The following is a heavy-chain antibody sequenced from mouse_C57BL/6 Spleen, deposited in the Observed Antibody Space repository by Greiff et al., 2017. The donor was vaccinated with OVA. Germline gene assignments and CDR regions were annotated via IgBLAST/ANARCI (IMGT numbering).Heavy chain of an antibody. Sequence: QVQLQQSGPGLVAPSQSLSITCTVSGFSLTSYGVSWVSQPPGKGLEWLGVIWGDGSTTYHSALISRLSISKDNSKSQVFLKLNSLQTDDTATYYCAKGGYGSRRDAMDYWGQGTSVTVSS. CDR2: IWGDGST. CDR3: AKGGYGSRRDAMDY. CDR1: GFSLTSYG. J-gene: IGHJ4*01. D-gene: IGHD1-1*01. V-gene: IGHV2-3*01.